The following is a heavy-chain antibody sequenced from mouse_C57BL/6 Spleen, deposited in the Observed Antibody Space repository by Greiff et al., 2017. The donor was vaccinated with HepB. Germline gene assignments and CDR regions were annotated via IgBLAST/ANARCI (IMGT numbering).Heavy chain of an antibody. D-gene: IGHD4-1*01. CDR1: GFTFSSYA. V-gene: IGHV5-4*01. Sequence: EVHLVESGGGLVKPGGSLKLSCAASGFTFSSYAMSWVRQTPEKRLEWVATISDGGSYTYYPDNVKGRFTISRDNAKNNLYLQMSHLKSEDTAMYYCARDRGRTGRSYWYFDVWGTGTTVTVSS. CDR3: ARDRGRTGRSYWYFDV. CDR2: ISDGGSYT. J-gene: IGHJ1*03.